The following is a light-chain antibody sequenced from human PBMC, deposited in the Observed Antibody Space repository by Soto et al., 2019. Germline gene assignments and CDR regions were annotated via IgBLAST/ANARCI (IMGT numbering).Light chain of an antibody. CDR3: QHYNSYSEA. J-gene: IGKJ1*01. Sequence: DILMTQSPSTLSGSVGDRVTITCRASQTISSWLAWYQQKPGKAPKLLIYKASTLKSGVPSRFSGSGSGTEFTLTISSLQPDDFATYYCQHYNSYSEAFGQGPKVEL. CDR1: QTISSW. CDR2: KAS. V-gene: IGKV1-5*03.